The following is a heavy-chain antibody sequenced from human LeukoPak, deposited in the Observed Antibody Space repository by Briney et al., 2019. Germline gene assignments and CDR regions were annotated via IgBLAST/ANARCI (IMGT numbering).Heavy chain of an antibody. J-gene: IGHJ4*02. V-gene: IGHV4-30-4*01. D-gene: IGHD2-15*01. CDR3: ARLGYCSGGSCAIDC. CDR1: GGSISSGDYY. Sequence: SQTLSLTCTVSGGSISSGDYYWSWIRQPPGKGLEWIGYIYYSGSTYYNPSLKSRVTISVNTSKNQFSLKLSSVTAADTAVYYCARLGYCSGGSCAIDCWGQGTLVTVSS. CDR2: IYYSGST.